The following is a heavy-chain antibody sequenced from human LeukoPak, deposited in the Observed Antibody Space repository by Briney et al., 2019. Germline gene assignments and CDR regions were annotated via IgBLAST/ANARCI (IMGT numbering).Heavy chain of an antibody. CDR2: ISSSSAI. D-gene: IGHD5-18*01. V-gene: IGHV3-48*01. CDR3: AKVGSEVTPRYYFDY. CDR1: GFTFSTYN. Sequence: PGRSLRLSCAASGFTFSTYNMNWVRQAPGKGLEWVSFISSSSAIYYADSVKGRFTISRDNSKNTLYLQMNSLRAEDTAVYYCAKVGSEVTPRYYFDYWGQGTLVTVSS. J-gene: IGHJ4*02.